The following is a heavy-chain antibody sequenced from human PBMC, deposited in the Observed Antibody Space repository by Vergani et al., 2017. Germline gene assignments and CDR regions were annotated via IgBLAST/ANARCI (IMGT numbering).Heavy chain of an antibody. Sequence: QVQLQQWGGGLLKPSETLSLTCVVSGGSSTSYHWTWIRQSPGEGLEWVGDIDHTGRPDYNPSLKSRLTMSVDKSRNQFSLTLNSVTATDTAIYFCARVNTETNGHLYYYYYMDVWGQGTAVTVS. V-gene: IGHV4-34*01. CDR1: GGSSTSYH. J-gene: IGHJ6*03. D-gene: IGHD4-11*01. CDR3: ARVNTETNGHLYYYYYMDV. CDR2: IDHTGRP.